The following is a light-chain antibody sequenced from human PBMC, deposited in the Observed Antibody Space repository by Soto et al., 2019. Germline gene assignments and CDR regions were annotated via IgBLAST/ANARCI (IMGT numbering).Light chain of an antibody. CDR3: QQGHGT. CDR2: DAS. J-gene: IGKJ1*01. Sequence: DIQMTQSPSSLSASIGDRVTITCRASQSISSDLCWYQQKPGNAPKLLMDASILQGGVPSRFSGSGSGTDLTLAITSLQPEDFATYYCQQGHGTFGQGTKVEVK. CDR1: QSISSD. V-gene: IGKV1-39*01.